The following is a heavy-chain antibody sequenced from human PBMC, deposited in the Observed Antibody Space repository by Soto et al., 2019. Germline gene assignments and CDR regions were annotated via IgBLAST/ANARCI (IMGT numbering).Heavy chain of an antibody. CDR3: AREMVGPGYSGYDSWSPWEAFDI. D-gene: IGHD5-12*01. CDR1: GYTFTSYG. V-gene: IGHV1-18*01. J-gene: IGHJ3*02. Sequence: QVQLVQSGAEVKKPGASVKVSCKASGYTFTSYGISWVRQAPGQGLEWMGWISAYNGNTNYAQKLQGRVTMTTDTSTSTAYIELRSLRSDDTAVYYCAREMVGPGYSGYDSWSPWEAFDIWGQGTMVTVSS. CDR2: ISAYNGNT.